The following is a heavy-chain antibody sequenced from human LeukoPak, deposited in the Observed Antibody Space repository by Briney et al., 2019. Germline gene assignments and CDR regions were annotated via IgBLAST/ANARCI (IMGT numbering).Heavy chain of an antibody. CDR3: AREHYDYVWGSYRYIGWFDP. Sequence: PSETLSLTCTVSGGSISSSSYYWSWIRQPAGKGLEWIGRIYTSGSTNYNPSLKSRVTISVDTSKNQFSLKLSSVTAADTAVYYCAREHYDYVWGSYRYIGWFDPWGQGTLVTVSS. CDR1: GGSISSSSYY. CDR2: IYTSGST. D-gene: IGHD3-16*02. V-gene: IGHV4-61*02. J-gene: IGHJ5*02.